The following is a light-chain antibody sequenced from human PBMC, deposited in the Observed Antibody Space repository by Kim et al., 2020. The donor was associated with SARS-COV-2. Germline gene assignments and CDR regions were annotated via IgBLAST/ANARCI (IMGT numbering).Light chain of an antibody. V-gene: IGLV2-14*03. CDR3: CSYTRSSAYV. CDR1: SSDVGDYDY. J-gene: IGLJ1*01. CDR2: DVS. Sequence: GQSITISCTGTSSDVGDYDYVSWYQQHPGKAPKLIISDVSNRPSGVSSRFSGSKSGNTASLTISGLQDEDEADYYYCSYTRSSAYVFGTGTKVTVL.